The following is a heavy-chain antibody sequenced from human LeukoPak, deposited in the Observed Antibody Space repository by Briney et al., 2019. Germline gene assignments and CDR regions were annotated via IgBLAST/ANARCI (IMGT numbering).Heavy chain of an antibody. CDR2: INPNSGNT. D-gene: IGHD1-26*01. J-gene: IGHJ3*01. Sequence: ASVKVSCKASGYTFTGYYMHWVRQAPGQGLEWMGWINPNSGNTGYAQKFQGRVTMTRNTSISTAYMELSSLRSEDTAVYYCARVAAGELLDYWGQGTMVTVSS. V-gene: IGHV1-8*02. CDR1: GYTFTGYY. CDR3: ARVAAGELLDY.